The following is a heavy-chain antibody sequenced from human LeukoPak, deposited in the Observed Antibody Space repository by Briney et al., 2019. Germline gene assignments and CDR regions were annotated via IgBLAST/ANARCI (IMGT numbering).Heavy chain of an antibody. D-gene: IGHD3-10*01. CDR3: AKDGITMVRGVMNYFDY. CDR1: GFNLTNYA. V-gene: IGHV3-23*01. CDR2: ISGSGGST. J-gene: IGHJ4*02. Sequence: PGGPLRLSCTASGFNLTNYAMHWVRQAPGKGLEWVSAISGSGGSTYYADSVKGRFTISRDNSKNTLYLQMNSLRAEDTAVYYCAKDGITMVRGVMNYFDYGGQGTLVTVSS.